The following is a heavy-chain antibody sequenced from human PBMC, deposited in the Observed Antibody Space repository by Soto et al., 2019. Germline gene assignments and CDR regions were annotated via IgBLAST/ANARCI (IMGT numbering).Heavy chain of an antibody. V-gene: IGHV3-23*01. Sequence: GGSLRLSCAASGFTFINYDMSRVRQVSGKGLEWVSAISGSGLSTYYTDSVKGRFTISRDNSKNTLHLEMNSLRAEDTAVYYCAKESVGGSYYSGLWGQGTLVTVSS. D-gene: IGHD1-26*01. CDR2: ISGSGLST. J-gene: IGHJ4*02. CDR3: AKESVGGSYYSGL. CDR1: GFTFINYD.